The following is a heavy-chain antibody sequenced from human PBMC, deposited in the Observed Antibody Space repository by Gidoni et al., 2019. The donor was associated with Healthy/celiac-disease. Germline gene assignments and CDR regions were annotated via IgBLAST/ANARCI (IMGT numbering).Heavy chain of an antibody. CDR3: ASTLGYCSSTSCPADY. V-gene: IGHV1-69*01. J-gene: IGHJ4*02. Sequence: QVQLVQSGAEVKNPGSSVTVSCKASGGTFSSYAISWVRQAPGQGLEWMGGIIPIFGTANYAQKFQGRVTITADESTSTAYMELSSLRSEDTAVYYCASTLGYCSSTSCPADYWGQGTLVTVSS. D-gene: IGHD2-2*01. CDR2: IIPIFGTA. CDR1: GGTFSSYA.